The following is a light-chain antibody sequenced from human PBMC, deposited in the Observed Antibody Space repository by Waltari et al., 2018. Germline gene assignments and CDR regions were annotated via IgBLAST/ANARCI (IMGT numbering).Light chain of an antibody. J-gene: IGKJ5*01. Sequence: EIVMTQSPATLSVSPGERATLSCRASQRVSSTLAWYQQKPGQAPRLLIYGASTRATGIPARFSGSGSGTEFTLTISSLQSEDFAVYYCQQYNNWPLTFGQGTRLEIK. CDR2: GAS. CDR3: QQYNNWPLT. V-gene: IGKV3-15*01. CDR1: QRVSST.